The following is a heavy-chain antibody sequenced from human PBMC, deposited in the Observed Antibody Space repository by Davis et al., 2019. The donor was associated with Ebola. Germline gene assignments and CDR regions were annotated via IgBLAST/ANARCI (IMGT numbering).Heavy chain of an antibody. V-gene: IGHV3-21*01. CDR1: GFTFSSYS. D-gene: IGHD3-3*01. J-gene: IGHJ5*02. Sequence: PGGSLRLSCAASGFTFSSYSMNWVRQAPGKGLEWVSSISSSSSYIYYADSVKGRFTISRDNAKNSLYLQMNSLRAEDTAVYYCARDYGYDFWSGWESLNWFDPWGQGTLVTVSS. CDR2: ISSSSSYI. CDR3: ARDYGYDFWSGWESLNWFDP.